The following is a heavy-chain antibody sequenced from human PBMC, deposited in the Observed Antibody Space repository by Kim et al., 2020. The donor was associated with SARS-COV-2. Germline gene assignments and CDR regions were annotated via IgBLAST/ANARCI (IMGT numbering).Heavy chain of an antibody. CDR1: GGSISSGGYY. CDR2: LYYSGST. Sequence: SETLSLTCTVSGGSISSGGYYWSWIRQHPGKGLEWIGYLYYSGSTNYNPSLQSRVTISAATSKNQFSLKLSSVTAADPAVYYCAGGRINFHYWRQGIVVT. V-gene: IGHV4-31*03. J-gene: IGHJ4*02. CDR3: AGGRINFHY. D-gene: IGHD3-16*01.